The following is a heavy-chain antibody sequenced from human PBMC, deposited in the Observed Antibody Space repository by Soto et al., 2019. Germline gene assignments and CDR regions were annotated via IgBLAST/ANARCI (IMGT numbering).Heavy chain of an antibody. CDR3: ARGSVLVRGVEDY. J-gene: IGHJ4*02. CDR1: GFTFSSYW. CDR2: IKQDGSEK. V-gene: IGHV3-7*01. Sequence: EVQLVESGGGLVQPGGSLRLSCAASGFTFSSYWMSWVRQAPGKGLEWVANIKQDGSEKYYVDSVKGRFTISRDNAKNSLYLQMNSLRAEDTAVYYCARGSVLVRGVEDYWGPGTLVTVSS. D-gene: IGHD3-10*01.